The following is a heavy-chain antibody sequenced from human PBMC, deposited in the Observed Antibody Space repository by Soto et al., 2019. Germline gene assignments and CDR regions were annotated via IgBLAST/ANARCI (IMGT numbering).Heavy chain of an antibody. Sequence: GGSLRLSCTASGFTLGAYAMSWFRQAPGKGLEWVGFIRSKAYGGTTEYAASVKGRFTISRDDSKSIAYLQMNSLKTEDTAVYYCTRDPEREPWGQGTLVTVSS. CDR2: IRSKAYGGTT. CDR3: TRDPEREP. V-gene: IGHV3-49*03. J-gene: IGHJ5*02. CDR1: GFTLGAYA.